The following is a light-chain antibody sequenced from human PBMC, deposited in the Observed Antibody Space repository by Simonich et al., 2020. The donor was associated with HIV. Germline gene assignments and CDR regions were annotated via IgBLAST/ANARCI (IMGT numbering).Light chain of an antibody. Sequence: EIVMTQSPATLSVSPGERATLSCRARPSVSINLAWYQQKPGQAPLLLIYSASTRATGIPAKFSGSWSGTEFTLTISSMQSEDIAVYYCQQYNNRPLTCGGGTKVEIK. CDR2: SAS. J-gene: IGKJ4*02. CDR3: QQYNNRPLT. V-gene: IGKV3-15*01. CDR1: PSVSIN.